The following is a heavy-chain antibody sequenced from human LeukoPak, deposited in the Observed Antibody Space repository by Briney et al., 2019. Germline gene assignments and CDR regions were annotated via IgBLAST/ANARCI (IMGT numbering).Heavy chain of an antibody. Sequence: SGGSLRLSCAASGFTFSSYSMNWVRQAPGKGLEWVSSISSSSSYTYYADSVKGRFTISRDNAKNSLYLQMNSLRAEDTAVYYCARDRGSGWYPNFDYWGQGTLVTVSS. D-gene: IGHD6-19*01. CDR2: ISSSSSYT. CDR1: GFTFSSYS. V-gene: IGHV3-21*01. J-gene: IGHJ4*02. CDR3: ARDRGSGWYPNFDY.